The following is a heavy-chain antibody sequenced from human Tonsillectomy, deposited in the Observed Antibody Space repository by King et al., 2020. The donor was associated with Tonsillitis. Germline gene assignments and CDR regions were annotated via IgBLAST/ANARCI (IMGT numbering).Heavy chain of an antibody. D-gene: IGHD3-22*01. CDR3: VRLDLLYYDENCYYLRWFDP. CDR1: GYSFTNYW. CDR2: INPSDSYT. Sequence: VQLVESGAEVKKPGESLRISCKTSGYSFTNYWINWVRQMPGKGLEWMGRINPSDSYTNYSPSFQGHVTISADKSITTAYLQWSSLKASDTAMYYCVRLDLLYYDENCYYLRWFDPWGQGTLVTVS. J-gene: IGHJ5*02. V-gene: IGHV5-10-1*03.